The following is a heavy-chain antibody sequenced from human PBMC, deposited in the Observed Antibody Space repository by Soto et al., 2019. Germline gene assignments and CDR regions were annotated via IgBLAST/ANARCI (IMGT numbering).Heavy chain of an antibody. J-gene: IGHJ6*02. CDR3: ARDSLTIFGVVIKVPYGMDV. CDR2: IYYSGST. V-gene: IGHV4-59*12. Sequence: KTSETLSLTCTVSGGSISSYYWSWIRQPPGRGLEWIGYIYYSGSTNYNPSLKSRVTISVDTSKNQFSLKLSSVTAADTAVYYCARDSLTIFGVVIKVPYGMDVWGQGTTVTVSS. CDR1: GGSISSYY. D-gene: IGHD3-3*01.